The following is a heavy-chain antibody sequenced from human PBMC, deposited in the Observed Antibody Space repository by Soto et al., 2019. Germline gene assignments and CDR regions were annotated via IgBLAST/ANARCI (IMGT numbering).Heavy chain of an antibody. CDR3: ARDGSRRYYDSSGYYPGH. CDR1: GFTFSSYG. D-gene: IGHD3-22*01. CDR2: IWYDGSNK. J-gene: IGHJ4*02. Sequence: GGSLRLSCAASGFTFSSYGMHWVRQAPGKGLEWVAVIWYDGSNKYYADSVKGRFTISRDNSKNTLYLQMNSLRAEDTAVYYCARDGSRRYYDSSGYYPGHWGQGTLVTVSS. V-gene: IGHV3-33*01.